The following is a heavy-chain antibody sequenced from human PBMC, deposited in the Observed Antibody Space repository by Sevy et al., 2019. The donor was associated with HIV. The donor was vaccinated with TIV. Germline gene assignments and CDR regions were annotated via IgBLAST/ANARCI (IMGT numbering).Heavy chain of an antibody. J-gene: IGHJ4*02. CDR2: ISGSGVST. D-gene: IGHD3-22*01. Sequence: GSLRLSCAASGFTLNNYAMNWVRQAPGKGLEWVSGISGSGVSTYYADSVKGRFTISRDNSKNTLYLQMNILRAEDTAVYYCAKDSYFDNTLFDYWGQGTLVTVSS. CDR3: AKDSYFDNTLFDY. CDR1: GFTLNNYA. V-gene: IGHV3-23*01.